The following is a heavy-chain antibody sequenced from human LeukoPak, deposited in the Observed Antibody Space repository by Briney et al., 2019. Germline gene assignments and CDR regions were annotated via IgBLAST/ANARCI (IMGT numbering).Heavy chain of an antibody. CDR1: GFTFSSYW. Sequence: GGSLRLSCAASGFTFSSYWMSWVRQAPGKGLEWVANIKQDGSEKYYVDSVKGRFTISRDNAKNSLYLQMNSLRAEDTAVYYCARDCSSTSCYWTFDYWGQGTLVTVPS. CDR2: IKQDGSEK. CDR3: ARDCSSTSCYWTFDY. V-gene: IGHV3-7*01. D-gene: IGHD2-2*01. J-gene: IGHJ4*02.